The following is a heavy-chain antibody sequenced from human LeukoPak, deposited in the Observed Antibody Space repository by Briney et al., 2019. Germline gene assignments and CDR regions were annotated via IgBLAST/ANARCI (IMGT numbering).Heavy chain of an antibody. CDR3: ARDLKYSNYFDY. CDR2: ISGSGGAT. V-gene: IGHV3-23*01. J-gene: IGHJ4*02. Sequence: GGSLRLSCAVSGFTFSSYAMSWVRQAPGKGLEWVSAISGSGGATYYADSVKGRFTISRDNSKNTLYLQMNTLRPEDTAVYYCARDLKYSNYFDYWGQGTLVTVSS. D-gene: IGHD4-11*01. CDR1: GFTFSSYA.